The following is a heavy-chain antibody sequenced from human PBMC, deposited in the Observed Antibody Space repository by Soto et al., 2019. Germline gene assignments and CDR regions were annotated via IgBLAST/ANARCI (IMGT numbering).Heavy chain of an antibody. J-gene: IGHJ6*02. V-gene: IGHV3-7*05. Sequence: GGSLRLSCAASGFTFSSYWMSWVRQAPGKGLEWVANIKQDGSEKYYVDSVKGRFTISRDNAKNSLYLQMNSLRAEDTAVYYCARDRDIAARLPSYYYYYGMDVWGQGTTVTVSS. CDR2: IKQDGSEK. CDR3: ARDRDIAARLPSYYYYYGMDV. D-gene: IGHD6-6*01. CDR1: GFTFSSYW.